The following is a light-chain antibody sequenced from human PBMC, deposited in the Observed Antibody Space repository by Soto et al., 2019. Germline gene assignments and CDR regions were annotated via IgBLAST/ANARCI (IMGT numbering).Light chain of an antibody. J-gene: IGLJ2*01. CDR1: SSDVGGYNY. Sequence: QSALTQPPSASGSPGQSVTISCTGTSSDVGGYNYVSWYQQHPGKAPKLMISEVTKRPSGVPDRFSGFKSGNTASLTVSGLQAEDEADYYCSSYAGSNNLVFGGGTKLTVL. CDR2: EVT. V-gene: IGLV2-8*01. CDR3: SSYAGSNNLV.